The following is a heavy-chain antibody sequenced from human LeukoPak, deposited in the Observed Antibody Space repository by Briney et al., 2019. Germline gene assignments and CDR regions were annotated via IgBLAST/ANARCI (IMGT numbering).Heavy chain of an antibody. CDR2: IDWDDDK. CDR3: ARSTFDYGDSPFDH. CDR1: GFSLSTSGMC. J-gene: IGHJ4*02. D-gene: IGHD4-17*01. V-gene: IGHV2-70*11. Sequence: SGPALVKPTQTLTLTCTFSGFSLSTSGMCVSWIRQPPGKALEWLARIDWDDDKYYSTSLKTRLTISKDTSKNQVVLTMTNMDPVDTATYYCARSTFDYGDSPFDHWGQGTLVTVSS.